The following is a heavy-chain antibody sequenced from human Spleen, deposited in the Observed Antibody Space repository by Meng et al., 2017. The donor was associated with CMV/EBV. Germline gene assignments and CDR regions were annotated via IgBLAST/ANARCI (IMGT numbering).Heavy chain of an antibody. CDR1: GFTFDYW. CDR3: ARDGTVYDALDI. J-gene: IGHJ3*02. V-gene: IGHV3-7*01. D-gene: IGHD1-26*01. Sequence: GESLKISCAASGFTFDYWMSWVRQAPGQGLEWVANVNQDGSDKNYVDSVKGRFTISRDNAKNSLFLQMNSLRAEDTAVYYCARDGTVYDALDIWGQGTMVTVSS. CDR2: VNQDGSDK.